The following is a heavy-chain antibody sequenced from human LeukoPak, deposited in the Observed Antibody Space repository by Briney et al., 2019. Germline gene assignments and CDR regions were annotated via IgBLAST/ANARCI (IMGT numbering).Heavy chain of an antibody. Sequence: PGRSLRLSCAASGFTFSSYGMHWVRQAPGKGLEWVAVISYDGSNKYYADSVKGRFTISRDNSNITLYLQMNSLRAEDTAVYYCAKDPTTDHWGQGTLVTVSS. CDR3: AKDPTTDH. V-gene: IGHV3-30*18. CDR2: ISYDGSNK. D-gene: IGHD4-17*01. CDR1: GFTFSSYG. J-gene: IGHJ4*02.